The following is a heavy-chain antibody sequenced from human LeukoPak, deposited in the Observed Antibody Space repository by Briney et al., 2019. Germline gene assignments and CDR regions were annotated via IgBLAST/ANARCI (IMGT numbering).Heavy chain of an antibody. J-gene: IGHJ6*02. CDR3: AGCSGGSCYSRGKYGVDV. CDR2: ISTSGDFT. D-gene: IGHD2-15*01. CDR1: GFTFSSYA. V-gene: IGHV3-23*01. Sequence: GGSLRLSCATSGFTFSSYAMNWVRQAPGKGLECVSFISTSGDFTYYAASVKGRFTVSRDNSKNTLCLQMNSLRADDTAVYYCAGCSGGSCYSRGKYGVDVWGQGTTVIVSS.